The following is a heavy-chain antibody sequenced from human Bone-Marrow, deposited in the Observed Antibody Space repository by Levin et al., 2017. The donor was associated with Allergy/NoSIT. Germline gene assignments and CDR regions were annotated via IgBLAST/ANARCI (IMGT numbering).Heavy chain of an antibody. CDR1: GFTISDHY. V-gene: IGHV3-72*01. CDR3: GVYYGSGKGY. D-gene: IGHD3-10*01. J-gene: IGHJ4*02. Sequence: GESLKISCAASGFTISDHYMEWIRQAPGKGLEWVGRTRNKANGYILDYAASVKGRFSIPRDDSRNSVFLQMNSLKTEDAAVYYCGVYYGSGKGYWGQGTLVTVSS. CDR2: TRNKANGYIL.